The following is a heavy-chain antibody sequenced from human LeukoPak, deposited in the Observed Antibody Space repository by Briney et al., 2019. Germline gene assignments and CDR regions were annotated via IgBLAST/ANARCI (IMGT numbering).Heavy chain of an antibody. CDR1: GFTFSSYE. Sequence: GGSLRLSCAASGFTFSSYEMNWVRQAPGKGLEWVSYISSSGSTIYYADSVKGRSTISRDNAKNSLYLQMNSLRAEDTAVYYCVRALRFNIVVVPAAPGAFDIWGQGTMVTVSS. CDR3: VRALRFNIVVVPAAPGAFDI. J-gene: IGHJ3*02. CDR2: ISSSGSTI. V-gene: IGHV3-48*03. D-gene: IGHD2-2*01.